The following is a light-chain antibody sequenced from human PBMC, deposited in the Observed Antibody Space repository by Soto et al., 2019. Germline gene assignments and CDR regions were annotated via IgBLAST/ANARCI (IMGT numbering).Light chain of an antibody. J-gene: IGLJ1*01. V-gene: IGLV2-8*01. CDR1: SRDVGASDY. Sequence: QSVLTQPPSASGSPGQSVAISCTGTSRDVGASDYVSWYQQHSGKAPKLLLYEVNKRPSGVPDRFSGSKSGNTASLTVSALLEDAEADQYYLSHSGSSNVLGTGTKLTVL. CDR2: EVN. CDR3: LSHSGSSNV.